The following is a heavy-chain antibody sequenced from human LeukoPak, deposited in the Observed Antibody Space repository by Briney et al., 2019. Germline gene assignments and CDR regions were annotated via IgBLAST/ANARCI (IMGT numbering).Heavy chain of an antibody. D-gene: IGHD2-2*02. CDR1: GGSVSSGSYY. J-gene: IGHJ5*02. Sequence: SETLSLTCTVSGGSVSSGSYYWSWIRQPPGKGLEWIGYMYDSGSTNYNPSLKSRVTISVDTSKNQFSLKLSSVTAADTAVYYCASLLIVVVPAAIGGFDPWGQGTLVTVSS. CDR3: ASLLIVVVPAAIGGFDP. V-gene: IGHV4-61*01. CDR2: MYDSGST.